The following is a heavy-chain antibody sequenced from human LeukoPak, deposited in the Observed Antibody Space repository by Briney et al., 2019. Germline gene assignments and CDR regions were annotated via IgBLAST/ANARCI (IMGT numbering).Heavy chain of an antibody. CDR2: IFWNSDTI. Sequence: GGSLRLSCAASGFTFDDYAMHWVRQAPGKGLEWVSGIFWNSDTIGYADSVKGRFTISRDNAKNSLYLQMNSLRAEDTALYYCTTDVAYYYYMDVWGKGTTVTISS. CDR3: TTDVAYYYYMDV. CDR1: GFTFDDYA. D-gene: IGHD2-21*01. V-gene: IGHV3-9*01. J-gene: IGHJ6*03.